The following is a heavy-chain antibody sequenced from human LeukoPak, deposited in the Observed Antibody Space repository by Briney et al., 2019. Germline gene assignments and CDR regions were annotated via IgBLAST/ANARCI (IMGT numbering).Heavy chain of an antibody. D-gene: IGHD4-11*01. Sequence: ASVKVSCKASGYTFRGNYIHWLRQAPGQGLGWMGWIDANNGDTKSAQKFQGRVTMTRDTSISTAYMDLSSLSPDDAAVYYCARDPSSVTLYFFDYWGQGTLVTVSS. CDR3: ARDPSSVTLYFFDY. CDR2: IDANNGDT. J-gene: IGHJ4*02. CDR1: GYTFRGNY. V-gene: IGHV1-2*02.